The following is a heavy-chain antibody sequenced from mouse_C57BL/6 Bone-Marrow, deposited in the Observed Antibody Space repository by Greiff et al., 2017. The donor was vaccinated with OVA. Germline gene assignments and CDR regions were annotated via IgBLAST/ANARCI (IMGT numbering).Heavy chain of an antibody. CDR1: GYSFTGYY. CDR2: INPSTGGT. CDR3: ASSARSLLARDY. Sequence: EVKLMESGPELVKPGASVKISCKASGYSFTGYYMNWVKQSPEKSLEWIGEINPSTGGTTYNQKFKAKATLTVDKSSSTADMQLKSLTSEDSAVYYCASSARSLLARDYWGQGTSVTVSS. J-gene: IGHJ4*01. V-gene: IGHV1-42*01. D-gene: IGHD1-1*01.